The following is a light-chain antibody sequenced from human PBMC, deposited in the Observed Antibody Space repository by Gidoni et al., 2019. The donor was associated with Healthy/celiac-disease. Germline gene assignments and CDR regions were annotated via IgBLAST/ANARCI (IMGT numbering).Light chain of an antibody. CDR3: QQYGSSPLT. V-gene: IGKV3-20*01. Sequence: IVLTQSPGTLSLSPGERATLSCRASQSVSSSYLAWYQQKPGQAPRLLIYGASSRAPAIPDRFSGSVSGTDFTLTISRLEPEDFAVYYCQQYGSSPLTFGGGTKVEIK. CDR2: GAS. J-gene: IGKJ4*01. CDR1: QSVSSSY.